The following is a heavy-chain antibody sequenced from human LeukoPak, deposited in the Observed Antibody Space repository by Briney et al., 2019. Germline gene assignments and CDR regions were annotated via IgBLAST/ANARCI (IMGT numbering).Heavy chain of an antibody. V-gene: IGHV3-23*01. Sequence: GGSLRLSCAASGFTFSSYAISWVRQAPGKGLEWVSSISGTGGSTYYADSVRGRFTISRDNSKNTLYLQVNSLRVEDTAVYYCARVGTTSNFYYYYGMDVWGQGTTVTVSS. CDR1: GFTFSSYA. CDR2: ISGTGGST. D-gene: IGHD2/OR15-2a*01. J-gene: IGHJ6*02. CDR3: ARVGTTSNFYYYYGMDV.